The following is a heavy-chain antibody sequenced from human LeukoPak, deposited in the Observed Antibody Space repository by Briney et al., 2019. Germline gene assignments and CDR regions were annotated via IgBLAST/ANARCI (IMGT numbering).Heavy chain of an antibody. CDR2: IYPGDSDT. D-gene: IGHD3-16*01. J-gene: IGHJ4*02. V-gene: IGHV5-51*01. Sequence: GESLKISCKGSGYSFTTYWIGWVRQLPGKGLEWMGMIYPGDSDTRYSPSFQGQVTISADKSISTAYLQWSSLKASDTAMYYCARHDVVGYYDYVWGSYGYWGQGTLVTVSS. CDR3: ARHDVVGYYDYVWGSYGY. CDR1: GYSFTTYW.